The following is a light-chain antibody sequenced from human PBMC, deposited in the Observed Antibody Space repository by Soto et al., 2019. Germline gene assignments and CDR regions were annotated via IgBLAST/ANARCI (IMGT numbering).Light chain of an antibody. CDR3: SSFTSSMTNV. CDR1: SSDAGGHNS. CDR2: AVG. Sequence: QPYLTDLVSVPGYPGEVITTSCTGPSSDAGGHNSVSWYQPHPGKPPHLILYAVGDQPSGVSYRFSGSKSGNTASLTISGLQAADEADYFCSSFTSSMTNVFGSGTKVTVL. J-gene: IGLJ1*01. V-gene: IGLV2-14*03.